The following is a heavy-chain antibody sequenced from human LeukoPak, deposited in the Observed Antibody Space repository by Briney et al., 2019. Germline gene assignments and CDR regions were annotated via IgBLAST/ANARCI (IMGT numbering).Heavy chain of an antibody. CDR1: GFTFSNFW. J-gene: IGHJ4*02. CDR2: IRYNGIEK. D-gene: IGHD5-24*01. V-gene: IGHV3-7*03. CDR3: ATYRWLED. Sequence: PGGSLRLSCEASGFTFSNFWMTWVRQAPGKGLEWITNIRYNGIEKHYADSVKGRFTISRDNAKNSLYLQMNSLRAEDTAIYYCATYRWLEDWGQGTLVTVSS.